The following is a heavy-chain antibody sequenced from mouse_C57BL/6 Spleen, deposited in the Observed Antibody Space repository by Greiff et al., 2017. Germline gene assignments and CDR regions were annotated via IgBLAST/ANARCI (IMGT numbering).Heavy chain of an antibody. V-gene: IGHV5-4*01. Sequence: EVQGVESGGGLVKPGGSLKLSCAASGFTFSSYAMSWVRQTPEKRLEWVATISDGGSYTYYPDNVKGRFTISRDNAKNNLYLQMSHLKSEDTAMYYCARSVTLDYGGQGTTLTVSS. CDR1: GFTFSSYA. CDR3: ARSVTLDY. D-gene: IGHD2-12*01. J-gene: IGHJ2*01. CDR2: ISDGGSYT.